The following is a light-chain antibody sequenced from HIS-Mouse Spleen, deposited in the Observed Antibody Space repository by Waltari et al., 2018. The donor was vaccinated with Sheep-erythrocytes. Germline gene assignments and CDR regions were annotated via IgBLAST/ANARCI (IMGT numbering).Light chain of an antibody. J-gene: IGLJ3*02. CDR3: CSYAGSSTPWV. CDR2: SNK. V-gene: IGLV1-44*01. CDR1: SSNIGSNT. Sequence: QSVLTQPPSASGTPGQRVTISCSGSSSNIGSNTVNWDQQLPGTPPKLPSYSNKQRPSGVPDRFSGSKSGTSASLAISGLQSEDEADYYCCSYAGSSTPWVFGGGTKLTVL.